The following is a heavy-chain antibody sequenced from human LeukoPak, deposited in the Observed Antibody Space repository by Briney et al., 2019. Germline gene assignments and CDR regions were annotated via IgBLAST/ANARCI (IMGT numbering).Heavy chain of an antibody. CDR3: ARLGAASSGY. J-gene: IGHJ4*02. Sequence: SETLSLTCTVSGGSISSYYWSWIRQPPGKGLEWIGSIYYSGSTYYNPSLKSRVTISVDTSKNQFSLELSSVTAADTAVYYCARLGAASSGYWGQGTLVTVSS. D-gene: IGHD2-15*01. V-gene: IGHV4-59*05. CDR1: GGSISSYY. CDR2: IYYSGST.